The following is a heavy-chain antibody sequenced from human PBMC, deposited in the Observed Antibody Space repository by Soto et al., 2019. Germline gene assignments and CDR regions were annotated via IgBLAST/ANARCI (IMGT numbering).Heavy chain of an antibody. CDR3: ARSRSGAVADSFDF. CDR2: ISKDGSHK. CDR1: GFIFSRYA. J-gene: IGHJ4*02. D-gene: IGHD3-10*01. V-gene: IGHV3-30*04. Sequence: SGGSLRLSCAASGFIFSRYAIHWVRQAPGKGLEWLAVISKDGSHKYYLDSVKGRFTISRDNSKNTVHLEMNSLRDEDTALYYCARSRSGAVADSFDFWGPGTLVTVSS.